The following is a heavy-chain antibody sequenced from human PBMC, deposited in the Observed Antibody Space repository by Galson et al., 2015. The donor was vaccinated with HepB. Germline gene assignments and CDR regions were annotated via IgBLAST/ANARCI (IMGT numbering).Heavy chain of an antibody. CDR3: AGRGYGAGRYYFDY. CDR1: GYTFTSYG. D-gene: IGHD5-12*01. V-gene: IGHV1-18*01. Sequence: SVKVSCKASGYTFTSYGISWVRQAPGQGLEWMGWISAYNGNTNYAQKLQGRVTMTTDTSTSTAYMELRSLRSDDTAVYYCAGRGYGAGRYYFDYWGQGTLVTVSS. J-gene: IGHJ4*02. CDR2: ISAYNGNT.